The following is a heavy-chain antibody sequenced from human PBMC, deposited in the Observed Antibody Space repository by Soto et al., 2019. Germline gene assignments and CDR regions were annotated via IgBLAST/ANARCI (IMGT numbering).Heavy chain of an antibody. CDR2: INHSGST. Sequence: SETLSLTCAVCGGSFSGYYWSWIRQPPGKGLEWIGEINHSGSTNYNPSLKSRVTISVDTSMNQFSLKLSSVTAADTAVYYCARGGVRYFDWLLYGDAFDIWGQGTMVTVSS. V-gene: IGHV4-34*01. CDR1: GGSFSGYY. CDR3: ARGGVRYFDWLLYGDAFDI. J-gene: IGHJ3*02. D-gene: IGHD3-9*01.